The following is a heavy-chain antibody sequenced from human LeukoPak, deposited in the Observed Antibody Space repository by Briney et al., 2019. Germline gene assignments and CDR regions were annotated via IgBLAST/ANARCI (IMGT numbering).Heavy chain of an antibody. CDR1: GFTFSSYW. CDR2: INADESST. Sequence: GGSLRLSCAASGFTFSSYWMHWVRQAPGKGLVWVSRINADESSTTYADSVKGRFTISRDNAKNSLYLQMNSLRAEDTAVCYCAREVVVAATDWFDPWGQGTLVTVSS. V-gene: IGHV3-74*01. J-gene: IGHJ5*02. CDR3: AREVVVAATDWFDP. D-gene: IGHD2-15*01.